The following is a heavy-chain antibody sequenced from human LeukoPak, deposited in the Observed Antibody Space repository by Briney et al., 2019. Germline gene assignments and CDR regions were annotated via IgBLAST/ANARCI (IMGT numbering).Heavy chain of an antibody. V-gene: IGHV4-59*01. D-gene: IGHD4-11*01. CDR2: SSYTGST. Sequence: SETLSLTCTVSGASISKYYWSWIRQTPGKRLEWIAYSSYTGSTTLNPSLDSRVTISIDTSKNQLSLKLTSVTAADTAVYYCARVRSMTTVRDSFNIWGQGTPVTVSS. CDR1: GASISKYY. CDR3: ARVRSMTTVRDSFNI. J-gene: IGHJ3*02.